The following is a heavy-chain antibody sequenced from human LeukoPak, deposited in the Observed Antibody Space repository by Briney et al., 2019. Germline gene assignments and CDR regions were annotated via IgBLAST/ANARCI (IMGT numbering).Heavy chain of an antibody. V-gene: IGHV1-69*04. CDR2: IIPILGIA. D-gene: IGHD6-19*01. Sequence: ASVKVSCKASGGTFSGYAISWVRQAPGQGLEWMGRIIPILGIANYAQKFQGRVTITADKSTSTAYMELSSLRSEDTAVYYCARAFIAVAMFDYWGQGTLVTVSS. CDR1: GGTFSGYA. J-gene: IGHJ4*02. CDR3: ARAFIAVAMFDY.